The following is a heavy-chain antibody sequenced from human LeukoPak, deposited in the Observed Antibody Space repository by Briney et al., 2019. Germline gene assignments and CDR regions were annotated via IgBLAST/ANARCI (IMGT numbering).Heavy chain of an antibody. CDR2: IYYSGST. D-gene: IGHD6-13*01. Sequence: SETLSLTCTVSGGSISSYYWSWIRQPPGKGLEWIGYIYYSGSTNYNPSLKSRVTISVDTSKNQFSLKLSSVTAADTAVYYCARHQQYSSSRYDLDGMDVWGQGTTVTVSS. J-gene: IGHJ6*02. CDR3: ARHQQYSSSRYDLDGMDV. V-gene: IGHV4-59*08. CDR1: GGSISSYY.